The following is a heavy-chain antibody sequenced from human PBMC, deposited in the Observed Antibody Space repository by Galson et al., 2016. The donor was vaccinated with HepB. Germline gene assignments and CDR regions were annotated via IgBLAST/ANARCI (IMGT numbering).Heavy chain of an antibody. CDR2: ISYDGSNK. D-gene: IGHD4-17*01. V-gene: IGHV3-30*03. Sequence: SLRLSCAASGFTFSSYGMHWVRQAPGKGLEWVAFISYDGSNKYYADSVKGRFTLSRDNSKNTLYLQMDSLRAEDTAVYYCARGTVTPFHYYYYMDVWGKGTTVTVSS. CDR1: GFTFSSYG. J-gene: IGHJ6*03. CDR3: ARGTVTPFHYYYYMDV.